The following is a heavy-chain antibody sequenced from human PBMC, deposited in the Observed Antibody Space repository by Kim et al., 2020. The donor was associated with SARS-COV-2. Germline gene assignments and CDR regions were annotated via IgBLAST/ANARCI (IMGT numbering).Heavy chain of an antibody. Sequence: DSVRGRFTISRDNAKNSLYLKMNSLRAEDAAVYYGARDCGYSGRRPAFDIWGQGTMVTVSS. J-gene: IGHJ3*02. V-gene: IGHV3-21*01. D-gene: IGHD5-12*01. CDR3: ARDCGYSGRRPAFDI.